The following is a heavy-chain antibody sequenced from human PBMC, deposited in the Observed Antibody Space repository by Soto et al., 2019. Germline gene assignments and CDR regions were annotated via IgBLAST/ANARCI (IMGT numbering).Heavy chain of an antibody. CDR2: IYYSGST. CDR1: GGSISSGGYY. V-gene: IGHV4-31*02. Sequence: LSLTCTVSGGSISSGGYYWSWIRQHPGKGLEWIGYIYYSGSTYYNPSLKSRVTISVDTSKNQFSLKLSSVTAADTAVYYCARGANLPTSNYYDSSGYPDYWGQGTLVTVS. CDR3: ARGANLPTSNYYDSSGYPDY. D-gene: IGHD3-22*01. J-gene: IGHJ4*02.